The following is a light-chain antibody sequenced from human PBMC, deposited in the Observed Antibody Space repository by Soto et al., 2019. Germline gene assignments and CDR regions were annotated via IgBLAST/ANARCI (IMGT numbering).Light chain of an antibody. CDR1: QTVLYNSDNTKY. Sequence: IVVTQSPDSLAVSLGERATINCKSSQTVLYNSDNTKYLAWYQQKPGQPPKLPVYWASIPESLVPDRFSGRVSATDFTPTISSLQGEYGAVYYCQQYYYSPYTLGQGTKPQV. J-gene: IGKJ2*01. CDR2: WAS. V-gene: IGKV4-1*01. CDR3: QQYYYSPYT.